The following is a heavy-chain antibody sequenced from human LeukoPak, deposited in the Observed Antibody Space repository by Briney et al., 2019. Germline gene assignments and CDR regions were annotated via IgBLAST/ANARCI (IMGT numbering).Heavy chain of an antibody. CDR3: ARGGRWELPRPYAFDM. CDR1: GYTLTELS. V-gene: IGHV1-24*01. CDR2: FDPEDGET. Sequence: ASVKVSCKVSGYTLTELSMHWVRQAPGKGLEWMGGFDPEDGETIYAQKFQGRVTMTEDTSTDTAYMELSSLRSEDTAVYYCARGGRWELPRPYAFDMWGQGTMVTVSS. D-gene: IGHD1-26*01. J-gene: IGHJ3*02.